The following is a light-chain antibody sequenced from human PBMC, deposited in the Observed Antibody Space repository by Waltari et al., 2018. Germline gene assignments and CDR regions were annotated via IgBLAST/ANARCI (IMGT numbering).Light chain of an antibody. CDR2: AAS. J-gene: IGKJ5*01. V-gene: IGKV1-8*01. CDR1: QGISSY. CDR3: QQYYSYPPIT. Sequence: AIRMTQSPSSLSASTGDRVTITCRASQGISSYLAWYQQKPGEAPKLLIYAASTLQSGFPSRFSGSGSGTDVTLTISCLQSEDFATYYCQQYYSYPPITFDQGKGLEIK.